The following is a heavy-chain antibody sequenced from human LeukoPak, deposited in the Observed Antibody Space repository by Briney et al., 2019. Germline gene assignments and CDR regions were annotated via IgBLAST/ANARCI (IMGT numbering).Heavy chain of an antibody. CDR1: VGSFSGYY. V-gene: IGHV4-34*01. Sequence: SETLSLTCAVYVGSFSGYYWSWIRQPPGKGLEWIGEINHSGSTNYNPPLKSRVTISVDTSKNQFSLKLSSVTAADTAVYYCARDTPTTVTTLIDYWGQGTLVAVSS. D-gene: IGHD4-17*01. CDR2: INHSGST. J-gene: IGHJ4*02. CDR3: ARDTPTTVTTLIDY.